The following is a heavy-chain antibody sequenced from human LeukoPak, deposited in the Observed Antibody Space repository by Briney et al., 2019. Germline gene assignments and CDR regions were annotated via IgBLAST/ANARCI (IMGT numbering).Heavy chain of an antibody. CDR1: IYTFTGYY. Sequence: ASVKVSCKASIYTFTGYYMHWVRQSPGQGLEWMGWINPNSGGTNYAQKFQGRVTMTRDTSISTAYMELSRLRSDDTAVYYCARDVVPLQYDSSDYYPLYYFDCWRQGTLVTVSS. V-gene: IGHV1-2*02. CDR2: INPNSGGT. D-gene: IGHD3-22*01. J-gene: IGHJ4*02. CDR3: ARDVVPLQYDSSDYYPLYYFDC.